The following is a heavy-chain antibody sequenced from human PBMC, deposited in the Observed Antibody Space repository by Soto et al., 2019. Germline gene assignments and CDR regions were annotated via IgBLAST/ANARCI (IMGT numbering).Heavy chain of an antibody. D-gene: IGHD1-26*01. CDR1: GGSISSYY. Sequence: QVQLQESGPGLVKPSETLSLTCTVSGGSISSYYWSWIRQPPGKGLEWIGYIYYSGSTNYNPSLNKRVTISVDTSKNQFSLKLSSVTAADTAVYYCARSVGASEYYYYGMDVWGQGTTVNVSS. J-gene: IGHJ6*02. CDR2: IYYSGST. CDR3: ARSVGASEYYYYGMDV. V-gene: IGHV4-59*01.